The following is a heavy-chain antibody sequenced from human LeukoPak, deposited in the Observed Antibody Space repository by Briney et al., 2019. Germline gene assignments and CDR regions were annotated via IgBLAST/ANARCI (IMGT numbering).Heavy chain of an antibody. D-gene: IGHD2-2*02. V-gene: IGHV4-4*07. CDR1: GGSISSYY. J-gene: IGHJ5*02. CDR3: ARGGYCSSTSCYKGEWFDP. CDR2: IYTSGST. Sequence: SETLSLTCTVSGGSISSYYWSWIRQLAGKGLEWIGRIYTSGSTNYNPSLKSRVTMSVDTSKNQFSLKLSSVTAADTAVYYCARGGYCSSTSCYKGEWFDPWGQGTLVTVSS.